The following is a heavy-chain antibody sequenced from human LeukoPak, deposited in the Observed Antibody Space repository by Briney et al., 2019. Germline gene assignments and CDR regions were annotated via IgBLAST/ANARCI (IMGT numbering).Heavy chain of an antibody. D-gene: IGHD3-3*01. CDR1: GGSFSGYY. Sequence: PSETLSLTCAVYGGSFSGYYWSWIRQPPGKGLEWIGEINHSGSTNYNPSLKSRVTISVDTSKNQFSLKLSSVTAADTAVYYCARVHFGHSSSKILIPKVLTIFGVVIIPDYYYYMDVWGKGTTATVSS. CDR2: INHSGST. V-gene: IGHV4-34*01. CDR3: ARVHFGHSSSKILIPKVLTIFGVVIIPDYYYYMDV. J-gene: IGHJ6*03.